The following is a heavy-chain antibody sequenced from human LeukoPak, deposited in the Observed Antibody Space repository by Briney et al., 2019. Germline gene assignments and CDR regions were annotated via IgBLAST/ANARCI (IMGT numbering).Heavy chain of an antibody. D-gene: IGHD2-2*02. Sequence: PSETLSLTCTVSGGSISSGGYYWSWIRQHPGTGLEWIGYIYYSGSTYYNPSLKSRVTISVDTSKNQFSLKLSSVTAADTAVYYCARDVRIGYCSSTSCYRDGYFDYWGQGTLVTVSS. CDR3: ARDVRIGYCSSTSCYRDGYFDY. CDR2: IYYSGST. CDR1: GGSISSGGYY. V-gene: IGHV4-31*03. J-gene: IGHJ4*02.